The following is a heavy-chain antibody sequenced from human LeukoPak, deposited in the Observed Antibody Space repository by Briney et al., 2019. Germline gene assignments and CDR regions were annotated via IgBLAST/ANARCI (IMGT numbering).Heavy chain of an antibody. CDR1: GYTLTELS. Sequence: ASVKVSCKVSGYTLTELSMHWVRQAPGKGLEWMGGFDPEDGETIYAQKFQGRVTMTEDTSTDTAHMELSSLRSEDTAVYYCATGSGWYRDDAFDIWGQGTMVTVSS. D-gene: IGHD6-19*01. J-gene: IGHJ3*02. CDR3: ATGSGWYRDDAFDI. CDR2: FDPEDGET. V-gene: IGHV1-24*01.